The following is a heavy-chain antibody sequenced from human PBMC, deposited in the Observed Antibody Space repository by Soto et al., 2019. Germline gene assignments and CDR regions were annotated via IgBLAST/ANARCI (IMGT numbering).Heavy chain of an antibody. D-gene: IGHD2-2*01. CDR2: ISSRSSYI. CDR3: ARVVPATILDYYYMDV. Sequence: EVQLVESGGGLVKPGGSLRLSCAASGFTFSSYSMNWVRQAPGKGLEWVSSISSRSSYIYYAHSVKGRFTISSDNAKNSLYLQMNSLRAEDTAVYYCARVVPATILDYYYMDVWGKGTTVTVSS. CDR1: GFTFSSYS. J-gene: IGHJ6*03. V-gene: IGHV3-21*01.